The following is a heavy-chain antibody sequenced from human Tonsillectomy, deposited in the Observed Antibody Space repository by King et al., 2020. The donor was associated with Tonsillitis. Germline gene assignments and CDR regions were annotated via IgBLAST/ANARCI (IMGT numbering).Heavy chain of an antibody. CDR1: GFTFSSYA. CDR3: TKDMDYDYIWGSYRPDY. CDR2: ISGDSGGT. J-gene: IGHJ4*02. V-gene: IGHV3-23*04. Sequence: VQLVESGGGLVQPGGSLRLSCAASGFTFSSYAMTWVRQAPGKGLEWVSGISGDSGGTYYADSVKGRFTISRDNSEDTLSLQMNKLRAEATAVYYCTKDMDYDYIWGSYRPDYWGQGTLVTVSS. D-gene: IGHD3-16*02.